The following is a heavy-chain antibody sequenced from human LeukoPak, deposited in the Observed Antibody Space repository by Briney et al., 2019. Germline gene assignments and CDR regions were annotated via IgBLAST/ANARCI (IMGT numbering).Heavy chain of an antibody. D-gene: IGHD5-24*01. CDR2: INHSGST. V-gene: IGHV4-34*01. CDR3: ARGVRGDGYNYGY. CDR1: GGSFSGYY. J-gene: IGHJ4*02. Sequence: SETLSLTCAAYGGSFSGYYWSWIRQPPGKGLEWIGEINHSGSTNYNPSLKSRVTISVDTSKNQFSLKLSSVTAADTAVYYCARGVRGDGYNYGYWGQGTLVTVSS.